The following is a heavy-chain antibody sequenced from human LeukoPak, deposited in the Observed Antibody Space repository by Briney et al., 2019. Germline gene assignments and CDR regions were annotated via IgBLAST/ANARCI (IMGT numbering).Heavy chain of an antibody. D-gene: IGHD7-27*01. CDR2: ITSSSIYT. V-gene: IGHV3-21*01. CDR3: ARGLTGVDY. Sequence: GGSLRLSCGASGFTFSTYNMNWVRQAPGKGLEWVSSITSSSIYTFYADSVKGRFTISRDNAKNSLYLQMNSLRAEDTAIYYCARGLTGVDYWGQEAQVIVSS. J-gene: IGHJ4*02. CDR1: GFTFSTYN.